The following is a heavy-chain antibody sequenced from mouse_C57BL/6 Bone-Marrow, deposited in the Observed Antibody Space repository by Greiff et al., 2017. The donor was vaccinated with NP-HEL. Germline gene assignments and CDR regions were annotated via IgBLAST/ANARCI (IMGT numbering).Heavy chain of an antibody. CDR3: ARGGGEDYDWFAY. Sequence: DVKLVESGGGLVKPGGSLKLSCAASGFTFSSYAMSWVRQTPEKRLEWVATISDGGSYTYYPDNVKGRFTISRDNAKNNLYLQMSHLKSEDTAMYYCARGGGEDYDWFAYWGQGTLVTVSA. J-gene: IGHJ3*01. CDR2: ISDGGSYT. V-gene: IGHV5-4*03. D-gene: IGHD2-4*01. CDR1: GFTFSSYA.